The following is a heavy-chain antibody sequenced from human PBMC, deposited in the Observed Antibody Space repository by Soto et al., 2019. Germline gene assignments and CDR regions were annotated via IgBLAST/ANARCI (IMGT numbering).Heavy chain of an antibody. J-gene: IGHJ2*01. CDR3: ARDAGYCSGGSCLPYWYFDL. V-gene: IGHV4-59*01. D-gene: IGHD2-15*01. CDR2: IYYSGST. Sequence: QVQLQESGPGLVKPSETLSLTCTVSGGSISSYYWSWIRQPPGKGLEWIGYIYYSGSTNYNPSLKSRVTISVDTSKNQFSLQLSSVPAADTAVYYCARDAGYCSGGSCLPYWYFDLWGRGTLVTVSS. CDR1: GGSISSYY.